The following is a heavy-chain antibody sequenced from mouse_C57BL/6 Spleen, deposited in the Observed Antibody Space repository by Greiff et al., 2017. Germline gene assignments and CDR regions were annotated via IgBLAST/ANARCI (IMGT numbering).Heavy chain of an antibody. CDR3: SRGCPYGSETWCAD. CDR1: GFNIKAYY. J-gene: IGHJ3*01. V-gene: IGHV14-2*01. Sequence: EVQRVESGAELVKPGASVKLSCTASGFNIKAYYMHWVKQRTEQGLEWIGRFDPEDGDTKYAPKFQGKATITADTSSNTADLQRGIRTSDDTAVYYCSRGCPYGSETWCADWGQGTLVTGSA. CDR2: FDPEDGDT. D-gene: IGHD1-1*01.